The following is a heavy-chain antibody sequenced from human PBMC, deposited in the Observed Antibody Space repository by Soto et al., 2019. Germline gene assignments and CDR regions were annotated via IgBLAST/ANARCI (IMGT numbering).Heavy chain of an antibody. Sequence: QGQLVESGGGVVQPGRSLRLSCAASGFTFSNYGMHWVRQAPGKGLEWVAVISYDGSNKYYADSVKGRFTISRDNSNNPLYLQMNSLRAEATAVYYCAKDLGSGSYLFDAFDIWGQGTMVTVSS. CDR2: ISYDGSNK. V-gene: IGHV3-30*18. J-gene: IGHJ3*02. CDR1: GFTFSNYG. CDR3: AKDLGSGSYLFDAFDI. D-gene: IGHD1-26*01.